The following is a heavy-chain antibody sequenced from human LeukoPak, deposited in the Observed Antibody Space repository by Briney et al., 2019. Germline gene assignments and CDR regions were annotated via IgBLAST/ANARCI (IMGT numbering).Heavy chain of an antibody. J-gene: IGHJ6*03. CDR3: ARGRFGSAPTVYYYYYYYMDV. V-gene: IGHV4-34*01. CDR1: GGSISSNY. D-gene: IGHD1-26*01. Sequence: PSETLSLTCNVSGGSISSNYWSWIRQPPGKGLEWIGEINHSGSTNYNPSLKSRVTISVDTSKNQFSLKLSSVTAADTAVYYCARGRFGSAPTVYYYYYYYMDVWGKGTTVTVSS. CDR2: INHSGST.